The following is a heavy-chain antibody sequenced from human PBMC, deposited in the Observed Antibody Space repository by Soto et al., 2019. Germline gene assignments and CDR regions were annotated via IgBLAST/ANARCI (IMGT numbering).Heavy chain of an antibody. V-gene: IGHV3-48*02. Sequence: PGGSLRLSCEASGFTISECSMNWVRQAPGKGLEWLAYITIRTGNVLYADSVRGRFTISADNAENSVILQMNNLRDKESALFFFVRDRDLYRDMFHADLWGQGTLVTVSS. CDR2: ITIRTGNV. CDR1: GFTISECS. D-gene: IGHD3-10*02. CDR3: VRDRDLYRDMFHADL. J-gene: IGHJ4*01.